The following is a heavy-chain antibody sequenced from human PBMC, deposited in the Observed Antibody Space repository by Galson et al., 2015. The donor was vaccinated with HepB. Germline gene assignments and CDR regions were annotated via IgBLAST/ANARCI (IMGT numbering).Heavy chain of an antibody. Sequence: SLRLSCATSGFTFSSNGMHWVRQAPGKGLEWVAVVSYDGYNQYYADSVKGRFTISRDNSKNTVYLQMNSLRAEDTAVYYCAKEKQWLNYFDDWGQGTLVTVSS. CDR3: AKEKQWLNYFDD. CDR2: VSYDGYNQ. CDR1: GFTFSSNG. V-gene: IGHV3-30*18. J-gene: IGHJ4*02. D-gene: IGHD6-19*01.